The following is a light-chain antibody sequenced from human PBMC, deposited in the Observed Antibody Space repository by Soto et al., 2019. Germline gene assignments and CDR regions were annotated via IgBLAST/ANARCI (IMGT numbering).Light chain of an antibody. CDR1: SSNIGSNS. CDR3: AAWDDSLNGWV. CDR2: NNN. J-gene: IGLJ3*02. V-gene: IGLV1-47*02. Sequence: QSVLTQPPSASGTPGQRVTISCSGSSSNIGSNSVYWYQQLPGTAPKLLIFNNNQRPSGVPDRFSGSKSGTSASLAIRGLRSEDEADYYCAAWDDSLNGWVFGGGTKLTVL.